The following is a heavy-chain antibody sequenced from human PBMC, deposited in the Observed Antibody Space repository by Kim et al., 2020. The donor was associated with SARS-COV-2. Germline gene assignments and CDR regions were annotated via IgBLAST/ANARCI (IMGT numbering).Heavy chain of an antibody. CDR3: ARAGGGSYSDY. CDR2: ISSSGSTI. D-gene: IGHD1-26*01. V-gene: IGHV3-48*03. CDR1: GFTFSSYE. Sequence: GGSLRLSCAASGFTFSSYEMNWVRQAPGKGLEWVSYISSSGSTIYYADSVKGRFTISRDNAKNSLYLQMNSLRAEDTAVYYCARAGGGSYSDYWGQGTLVTVSS. J-gene: IGHJ4*02.